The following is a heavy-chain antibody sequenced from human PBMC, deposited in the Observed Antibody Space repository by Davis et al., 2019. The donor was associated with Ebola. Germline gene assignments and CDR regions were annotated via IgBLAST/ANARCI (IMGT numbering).Heavy chain of an antibody. J-gene: IGHJ4*02. Sequence: ASVKVSCKASGYTFTSYGISWVRQAPGQGLEWMGWISAYNGNTNYAQKFQGWVTMTRDTSISTAYMELSRLRSDDTAVYYCARDHYGGNSFSYWGQGTLVTVSS. CDR2: ISAYNGNT. CDR3: ARDHYGGNSFSY. CDR1: GYTFTSYG. D-gene: IGHD4-23*01. V-gene: IGHV1-18*01.